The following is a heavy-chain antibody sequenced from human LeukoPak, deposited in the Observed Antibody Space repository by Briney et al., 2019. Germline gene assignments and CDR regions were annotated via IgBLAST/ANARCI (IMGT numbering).Heavy chain of an antibody. V-gene: IGHV4-30-2*01. CDR3: ARVGYYYDSSGYYQSAAYFDY. CDR1: GGSISSGGYS. CDR2: IYHSGST. D-gene: IGHD3-22*01. Sequence: SETLSLTCAVSGGSISSGGYSWSWIRQPPGKGLEWIGYIYHSGSTYYNPSLKSRVTISVDRSKNQFSLKLSSVTAADTAVYYCARVGYYYDSSGYYQSAAYFDYWGQGTLVTVPS. J-gene: IGHJ4*02.